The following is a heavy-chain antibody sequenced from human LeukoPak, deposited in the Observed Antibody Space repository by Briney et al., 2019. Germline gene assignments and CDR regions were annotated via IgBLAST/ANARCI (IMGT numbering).Heavy chain of an antibody. D-gene: IGHD4-23*01. CDR3: ARGRPHGNDY. CDR2: IASDGSST. V-gene: IGHV3-74*01. Sequence: GGSLRLSCAASGFTFSSYWRNWVRQAPGKGLVWVSRIASDGSSTTYADSVKGRFSISRDNAKNTLYLQMNSLRVEDTAVYYCARGRPHGNDYWGQGTLVTVSS. CDR1: GFTFSSYW. J-gene: IGHJ4*02.